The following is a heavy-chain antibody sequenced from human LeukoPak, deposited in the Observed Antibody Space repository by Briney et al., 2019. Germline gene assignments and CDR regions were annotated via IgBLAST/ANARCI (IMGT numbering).Heavy chain of an antibody. J-gene: IGHJ5*02. Sequence: SETLSLTCTVSGGSISSYYWSWIRQPAGKGLEWIGRIYTSGSTNYNPSPKSRVTMSVDTSKNQFSLKLSSVTAADTAVYYCARIKESSSGWTHNWFDPWGQGTLVTVSS. V-gene: IGHV4-4*07. D-gene: IGHD6-19*01. CDR2: IYTSGST. CDR3: ARIKESSSGWTHNWFDP. CDR1: GGSISSYY.